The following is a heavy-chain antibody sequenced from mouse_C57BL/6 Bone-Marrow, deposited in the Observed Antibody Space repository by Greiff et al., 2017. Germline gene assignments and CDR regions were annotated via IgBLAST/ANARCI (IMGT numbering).Heavy chain of an antibody. CDR2: ISSGGSYT. D-gene: IGHD2-1*01. Sequence: EVMLVESGGDLVKPGGSLKLSCAASGFTFSSYGMSWVRQTPDKRLEWVATISSGGSYTYYPDSVKGRFTISRDNAKNTLYLQISSLKSEDTAMYYCARRGGKYFDYWGQGTTLTVSS. J-gene: IGHJ2*01. CDR3: ARRGGKYFDY. V-gene: IGHV5-6*02. CDR1: GFTFSSYG.